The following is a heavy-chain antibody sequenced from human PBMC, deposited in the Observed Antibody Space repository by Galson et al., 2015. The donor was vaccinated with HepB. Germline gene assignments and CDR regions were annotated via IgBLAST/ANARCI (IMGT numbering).Heavy chain of an antibody. D-gene: IGHD2-2*01. CDR3: ARDGRYCSSTSCSPGGWFDP. CDR1: EYTFTSYY. V-gene: IGHV1-46*01. CDR2: INPSGGST. Sequence: SVKVSCKASEYTFTSYYMHWVRQAPGQGLEWMGIINPSGGSTSYAQKFQGRVTMTRDTSTSTVYMELSSLRSEDTAVYYCARDGRYCSSTSCSPGGWFDPWGQGTLVTVSS. J-gene: IGHJ5*02.